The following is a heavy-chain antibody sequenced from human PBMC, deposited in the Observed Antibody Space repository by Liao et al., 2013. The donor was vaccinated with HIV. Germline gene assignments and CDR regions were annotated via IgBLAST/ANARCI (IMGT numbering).Heavy chain of an antibody. CDR1: GGSFSGYY. V-gene: IGHV4-34*01. CDR2: INHGGIT. Sequence: QVQLQQWGPGLLKPSETLSLTCAVYGGSFSGYYWSWIRQPPGEGLEWIAEINHGGITSYKPSLKSRVTVSLDASKNQFSLRLRSVTAADTAVYYCARVRITMVRGVNGPYWYFDLWGRGTLVTVSS. CDR3: ARVRITMVRGVNGPYWYFDL. J-gene: IGHJ2*01. D-gene: IGHD3-10*01.